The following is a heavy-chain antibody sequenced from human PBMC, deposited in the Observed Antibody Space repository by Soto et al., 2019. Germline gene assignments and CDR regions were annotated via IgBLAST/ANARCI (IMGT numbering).Heavy chain of an antibody. J-gene: IGHJ5*02. Sequence: SLKISCKGSGYSFTNYWIGWVRQMPGKGLEWMGIIYPGDSDTRYSPSFQGQVTISADKSITTAYLQWSSLKASDTAIYYCARCASSGSLDWFDPCGQGTLVTVSS. CDR3: ARCASSGSLDWFDP. V-gene: IGHV5-51*01. CDR2: IYPGDSDT. CDR1: GYSFTNYW. D-gene: IGHD1-26*01.